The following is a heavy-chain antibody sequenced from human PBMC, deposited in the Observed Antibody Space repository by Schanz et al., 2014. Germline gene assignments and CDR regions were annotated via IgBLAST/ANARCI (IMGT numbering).Heavy chain of an antibody. D-gene: IGHD2-15*01. Sequence: QVQLVESGGGLVKPGGSLRLSCAAYGFTLSSYAMHWVRRAPGKGLEWVAVISYDGSNKYYADSVKGRFTISRDNSKNTLYLQMNTLRAEDTAVYYCARDRGYCSGGSCLTFDYWGQGTLVTVSS. J-gene: IGHJ4*02. V-gene: IGHV3-30-3*01. CDR1: GFTLSSYA. CDR2: ISYDGSNK. CDR3: ARDRGYCSGGSCLTFDY.